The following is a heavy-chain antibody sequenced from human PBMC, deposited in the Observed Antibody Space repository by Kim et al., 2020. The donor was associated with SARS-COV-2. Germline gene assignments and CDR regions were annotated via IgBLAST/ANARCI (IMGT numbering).Heavy chain of an antibody. CDR1: GGSISSYY. V-gene: IGHV4-59*01. Sequence: SETLSLTCTVSGGSISSYYWSWIRQPPGKGLEWIGYIYYSGSTNYNPSLKSRVTISVDTSKNQFSLKLSSVTAADTAVYYCARVRSTAMVTGVDYWGQGTLVTVSS. J-gene: IGHJ4*02. CDR3: ARVRSTAMVTGVDY. CDR2: IYYSGST. D-gene: IGHD5-18*01.